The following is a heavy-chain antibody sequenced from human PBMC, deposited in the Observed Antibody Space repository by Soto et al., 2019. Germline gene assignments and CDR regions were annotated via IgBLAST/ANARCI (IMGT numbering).Heavy chain of an antibody. CDR2: IVVGSGNT. D-gene: IGHD3-3*01. CDR1: GFTFTSSA. J-gene: IGHJ6*02. V-gene: IGHV1-58*01. CDR3: AAGPITIFGVVIPPGMDV. Sequence: SVKVSCKASGFTFTSSAVQWVRQARGQRLEWIGWIVVGSGNTNYAQKFQERVTITRDMSTSTAYMELSSLRSEDTAVYYCAAGPITIFGVVIPPGMDVWGQGTTVTVSS.